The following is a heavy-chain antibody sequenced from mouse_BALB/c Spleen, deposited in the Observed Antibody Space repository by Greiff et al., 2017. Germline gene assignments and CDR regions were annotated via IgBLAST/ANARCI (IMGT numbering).Heavy chain of an antibody. V-gene: IGHV1S132*01. Sequence: VQLQQSGAELVKPGASVKLSCKTSGYTFTSYWIQWVKQRPGQGLGWIGEIFPGTGTTYYNEKFKGKATLTIDTSSSTAYMQLSSLTSEDSAVYYCARGDGYFFFDYWGQGTTLTVSS. CDR1: GYTFTSYW. J-gene: IGHJ2*01. D-gene: IGHD2-3*01. CDR2: IFPGTGTT. CDR3: ARGDGYFFFDY.